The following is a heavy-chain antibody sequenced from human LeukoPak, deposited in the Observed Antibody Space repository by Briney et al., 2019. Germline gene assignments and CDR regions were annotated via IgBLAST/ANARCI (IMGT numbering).Heavy chain of an antibody. CDR1: GFIFNNYA. J-gene: IGHJ3*02. CDR2: ISWNSGSI. V-gene: IGHV3-9*01. D-gene: IGHD1/OR15-1a*01. Sequence: GGSLRLSCAGSGFIFNNYAMHWVRQPPGKGLEWVSGISWNSGSIDYADSVKGRFTISRDNAKNSLYLQMNSLGAEDTALYYCARGWNTTPRSGFDIWGLGTMVTVSS. CDR3: ARGWNTTPRSGFDI.